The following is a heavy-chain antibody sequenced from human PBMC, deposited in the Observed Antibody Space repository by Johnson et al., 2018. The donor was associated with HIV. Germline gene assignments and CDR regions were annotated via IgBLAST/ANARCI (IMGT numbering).Heavy chain of an antibody. Sequence: MQLVESGGGLVKPGGSLRLSCAASGFTFSNAWMSWVRQAPGKGLEWVGRIKSKTDGGTADYAAPVKGRFTISRDDSKNTLYLQMNSLRAEDTAVYYCARFRDPYYDSSGYSRNDAFDIWGQGTMVTVSS. CDR1: GFTFSNAW. CDR2: IKSKTDGGTA. J-gene: IGHJ3*02. CDR3: ARFRDPYYDSSGYSRNDAFDI. D-gene: IGHD3-22*01. V-gene: IGHV3-15*01.